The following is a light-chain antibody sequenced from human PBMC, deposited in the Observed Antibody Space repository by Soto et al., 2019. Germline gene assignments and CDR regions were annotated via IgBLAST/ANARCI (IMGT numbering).Light chain of an antibody. Sequence: AIRMTQSPSSLSASTGDRVTITCRASQGISSYLAWYQQKPGKAPKLLIYAASTLQSGDPSRFSGSGSGTDFTLTISCLQSEDFATYYCQQYYSYPPEYTFGQGKKLEIK. CDR1: QGISSY. CDR3: QQYYSYPPEYT. CDR2: AAS. J-gene: IGKJ2*01. V-gene: IGKV1-8*01.